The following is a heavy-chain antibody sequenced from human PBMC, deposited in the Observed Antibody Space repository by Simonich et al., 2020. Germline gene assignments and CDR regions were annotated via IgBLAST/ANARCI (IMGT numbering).Heavy chain of an antibody. CDR2: ISSSSSYI. J-gene: IGHJ4*02. CDR1: GFTFSSYS. V-gene: IGHV3-21*01. CDR3: ARDTSYYGAGSYYFDY. D-gene: IGHD3-10*01. Sequence: GGGLVKHGGSLRLSCAASGFTFSSYSMNWVRQAPGKGLEWVSSISSSSSYIYFADAVQGRFTISRDNDKNSLYLQMNSLRAEDTAVDYCARDTSYYGAGSYYFDYWGQGTLVTVSS.